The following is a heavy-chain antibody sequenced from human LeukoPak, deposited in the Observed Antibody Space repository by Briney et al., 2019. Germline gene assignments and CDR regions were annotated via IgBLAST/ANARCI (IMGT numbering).Heavy chain of an antibody. Sequence: GASVKVSCKASGYTFTSYAMHWVRQAPGQRLEWMGWINAGNGNTKYSQNFQGRVTFTRDTSASTAYMELSSLRFEDTAVYYCARPIGYSSGGFDLWGRGTLVTVSS. V-gene: IGHV1-3*01. CDR2: INAGNGNT. CDR3: ARPIGYSSGGFDL. CDR1: GYTFTSYA. D-gene: IGHD6-19*01. J-gene: IGHJ2*01.